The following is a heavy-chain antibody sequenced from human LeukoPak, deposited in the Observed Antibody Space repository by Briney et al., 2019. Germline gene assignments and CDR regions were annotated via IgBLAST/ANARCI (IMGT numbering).Heavy chain of an antibody. V-gene: IGHV4-59*01. CDR1: GGSISSYY. Sequence: SETLSLTCTVSGGSISSYYWSWIRQPPGKGLEWIGYIYYSGSTNYNPSLKSRVTISVDTSKDQFSLKLSSVTAADTAVYYCARKLGEDYGGSPGAFDIWGQGTMVTVSS. CDR2: IYYSGST. CDR3: ARKLGEDYGGSPGAFDI. D-gene: IGHD4-23*01. J-gene: IGHJ3*02.